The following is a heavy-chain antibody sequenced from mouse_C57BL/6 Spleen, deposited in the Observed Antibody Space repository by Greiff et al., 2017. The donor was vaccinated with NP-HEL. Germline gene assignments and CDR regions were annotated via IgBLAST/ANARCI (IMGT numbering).Heavy chain of an antibody. D-gene: IGHD2-1*01. CDR3: ARGQGYGNSAWFAY. J-gene: IGHJ3*01. Sequence: VQLQQSGPELVKPGASVKISCKASGYAFSSSWMNWVKQRPGKGLEWIGRIYPGDGDTNYNGKFKGKATLTADKSSSTAYMQLSSLTSEDSAVYFCARGQGYGNSAWFAYWGQGTLVTVSA. CDR1: GYAFSSSW. V-gene: IGHV1-82*01. CDR2: IYPGDGDT.